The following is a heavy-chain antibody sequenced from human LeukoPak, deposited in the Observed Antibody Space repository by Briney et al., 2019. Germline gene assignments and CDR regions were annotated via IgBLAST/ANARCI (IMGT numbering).Heavy chain of an antibody. J-gene: IGHJ6*02. V-gene: IGHV3-48*03. D-gene: IGHD3-9*01. CDR2: ISSSGSTI. CDR1: GFTFSSYE. CDR3: ARDPYDILTGSELDV. Sequence: PGGSLRLSCAASGFTFSSYEMNWVRQAPGKGLEWVSYISSSGSTIYYADSVKGRFTISRDNAKNSLYLQMNSLRAEDTAVYYCARDPYDILTGSELDVWGQGTTVTVSS.